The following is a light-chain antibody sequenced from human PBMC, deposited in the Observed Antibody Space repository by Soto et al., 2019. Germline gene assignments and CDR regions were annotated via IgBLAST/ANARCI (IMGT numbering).Light chain of an antibody. J-gene: IGLJ1*01. CDR1: SGDIGSYNR. Sequence: QSALTQPASVSGSPGQSITISCTGTSGDIGSYNRVSWYQQHPGKAPKLIIHGVHNRSPGISGRFSASKSGLTASLTISGLQAEDEADYYCTAFSANRVYLFGPGTKVTVL. CDR3: TAFSANRVYL. V-gene: IGLV2-14*01. CDR2: GVH.